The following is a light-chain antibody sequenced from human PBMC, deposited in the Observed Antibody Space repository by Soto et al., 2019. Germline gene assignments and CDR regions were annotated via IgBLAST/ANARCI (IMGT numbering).Light chain of an antibody. CDR1: QSVSSN. Sequence: EIVMTQSPATLSVSPGERATLSCRASQSVSSNLAWYQQKPGQAPRLLIYGASTRATAIPARFSGSGSGTEFTLTISSLQSEEFAVYYCQQYRTFGQGTKVEIK. CDR2: GAS. V-gene: IGKV3-15*01. J-gene: IGKJ1*01. CDR3: QQYRT.